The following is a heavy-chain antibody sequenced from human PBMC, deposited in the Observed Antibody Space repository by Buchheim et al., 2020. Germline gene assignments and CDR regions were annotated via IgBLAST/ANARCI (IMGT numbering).Heavy chain of an antibody. D-gene: IGHD3-10*01. Sequence: EVQLVQSGAEVKKPGESLKISCQASGYTFTKSWIGWVRQVPGKGLEWMGVIYPSDSDARYSPSLQGQVNISVDRSINTAYLQWNSLRASDTATYFCTRQPMVRGVGRFDHWGQGT. V-gene: IGHV5-51*01. CDR3: TRQPMVRGVGRFDH. J-gene: IGHJ5*02. CDR2: IYPSDSDA. CDR1: GYTFTKSW.